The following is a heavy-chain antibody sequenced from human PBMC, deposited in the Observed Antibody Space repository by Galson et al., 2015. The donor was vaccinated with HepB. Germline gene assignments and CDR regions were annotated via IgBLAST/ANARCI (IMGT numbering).Heavy chain of an antibody. V-gene: IGHV3-66*01. Sequence: SLRLSCAGSGFTVISNYMSWVRQAPGKGLEWFSIIYNGGSTYYADSVKGRFTISRDNSKNTLYLQKNNLRADDTAVYYCASLEQGPASYDYWGQGTLVTVSS. CDR1: GFTVISNY. D-gene: IGHD1-26*01. CDR3: ASLEQGPASYDY. CDR2: IYNGGST. J-gene: IGHJ4*02.